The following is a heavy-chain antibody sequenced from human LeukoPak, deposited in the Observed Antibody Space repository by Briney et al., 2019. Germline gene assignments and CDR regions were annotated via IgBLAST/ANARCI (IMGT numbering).Heavy chain of an antibody. Sequence: GGSLRLSCEASGFTFNEFAMHWVRHAPGKGLEWVAGISWHSRDIGYADSVKGRFTISRDNARNSLYLEMNSLGADDTALYHCDQDKNFGFISFWGQGTLVTVSS. CDR1: GFTFNEFA. D-gene: IGHD2/OR15-2a*01. J-gene: IGHJ4*02. CDR3: DQDKNFGFISF. CDR2: ISWHSRDI. V-gene: IGHV3-9*01.